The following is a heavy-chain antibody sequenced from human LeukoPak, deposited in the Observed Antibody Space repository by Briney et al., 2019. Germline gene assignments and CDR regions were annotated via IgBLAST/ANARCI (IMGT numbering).Heavy chain of an antibody. V-gene: IGHV5-51*01. Sequence: GESLKISCKGSGYTFTTYWIVWVRQMPGKGLEWMGIIYPGDSDTRYSPSLQGQVTISADKSTSTAYLQWSSLKASDTAMYYCARQYYDSSGYVPYFDYWGQGTLVTVSS. CDR2: IYPGDSDT. D-gene: IGHD3-22*01. J-gene: IGHJ4*02. CDR1: GYTFTTYW. CDR3: ARQYYDSSGYVPYFDY.